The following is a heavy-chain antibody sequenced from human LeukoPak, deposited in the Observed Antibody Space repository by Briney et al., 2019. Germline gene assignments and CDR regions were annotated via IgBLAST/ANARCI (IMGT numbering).Heavy chain of an antibody. J-gene: IGHJ4*02. CDR3: ARVLSWGYDTPYYFDY. V-gene: IGHV1-18*01. D-gene: IGHD5-12*01. CDR2: ISAYNGNT. Sequence: ASVKVSCKASGYTFTSYGISWVRQAPGQGLEGMGWISAYNGNTNYAQKFQGRVTMTRNTSISTAYMELNSLRSEDTAVYYCARVLSWGYDTPYYFDYWGQGTLVTVSS. CDR1: GYTFTSYG.